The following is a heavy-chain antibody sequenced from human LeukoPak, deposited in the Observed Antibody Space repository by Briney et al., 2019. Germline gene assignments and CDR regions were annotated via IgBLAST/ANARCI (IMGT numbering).Heavy chain of an antibody. CDR3: ARDTRQTSVTNFDS. CDR1: GFTFSSYA. V-gene: IGHV3-21*06. D-gene: IGHD4-17*01. J-gene: IGHJ4*02. Sequence: GESLRLSCATSGFTFSSYAMDWVRQAPGKGLEWVSSISSGGNYKYYGDSVWGRFTVSRDDAKSSLYLEMNSLRAEDTAVYYCARDTRQTSVTNFDSWGQGTLVIVS. CDR2: ISSGGNYK.